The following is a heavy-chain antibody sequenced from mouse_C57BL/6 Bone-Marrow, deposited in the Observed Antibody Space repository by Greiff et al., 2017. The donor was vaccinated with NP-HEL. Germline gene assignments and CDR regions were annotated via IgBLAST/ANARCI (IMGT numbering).Heavy chain of an antibody. CDR1: GYTFTSYT. J-gene: IGHJ2*01. Sequence: VQLKESGAELARPGASVKMSCKASGYTFTSYTMHWVNQRPGQGLEWIGYINPSSGYTKYNQKFKDKATLTADKSSSTAYMQLSSLTSEDSAVYYCARGDYDGYWGQGTTLTVSS. CDR3: ARGDYDGY. D-gene: IGHD2-4*01. CDR2: INPSSGYT. V-gene: IGHV1-4*01.